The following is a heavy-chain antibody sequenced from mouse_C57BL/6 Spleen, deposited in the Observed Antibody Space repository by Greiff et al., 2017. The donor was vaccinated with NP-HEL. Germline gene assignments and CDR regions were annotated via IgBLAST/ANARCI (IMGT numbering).Heavy chain of an antibody. CDR1: GYSITRGYY. Sequence: EVKLEESGPGLVKPSQSLSLTCSVTGYSITRGYYWNWIRQFPGNKLEWMGYISYDGSNNYNPSLKNRISITRDTSKNQFFLKLNSVTTEDTATYYCARGSFAHWGQGTLVTVSA. CDR3: ARGSFAH. V-gene: IGHV3-6*01. J-gene: IGHJ3*01. CDR2: ISYDGSN.